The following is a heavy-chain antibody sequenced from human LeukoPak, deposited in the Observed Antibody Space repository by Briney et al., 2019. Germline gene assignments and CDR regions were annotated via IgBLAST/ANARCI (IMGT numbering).Heavy chain of an antibody. D-gene: IGHD3-10*01. CDR1: GYTFTSYG. V-gene: IGHV1-18*01. J-gene: IGHJ4*02. CDR3: ARGGMVRGVNFKFDY. Sequence: ASVKVSCKASGYTFTSYGISWVRQAPGQGLEWMGWISAYNGNTNYAQKLQGRVTMTTDTSTSTAYMELRSLRSDDTAVYYCARGGMVRGVNFKFDYWGQGTLVTVSS. CDR2: ISAYNGNT.